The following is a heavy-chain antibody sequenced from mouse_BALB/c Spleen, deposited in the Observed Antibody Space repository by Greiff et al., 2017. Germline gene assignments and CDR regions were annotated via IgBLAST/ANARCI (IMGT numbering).Heavy chain of an antibody. J-gene: IGHJ4*01. CDR1: GYTFTSYW. CDR2: INPSNGRT. CDR3: ALKDY. Sequence: VHLVESGAELVKPGASVKLSCKASGYTFTSYWMHWVKQRPGQGLEWIGEINPSNGRTNYNEKFKSKATLTVDKSSSTAYMQLSSLTSEDSAVYYCALKDYWGQGTSVTVSS. V-gene: IGHV1S81*02.